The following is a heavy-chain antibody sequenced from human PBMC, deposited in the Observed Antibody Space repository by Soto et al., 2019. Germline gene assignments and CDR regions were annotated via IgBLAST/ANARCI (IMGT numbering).Heavy chain of an antibody. J-gene: IGHJ5*02. CDR3: ARHYCSGDTCLFGP. Sequence: PGGSLRLSCAASGFTVSSNYMSWVRQAPGKGLEWVSLIYSGGSTYYADSVKGRFTISRDNAKNSVYLQMNSLRAEDTAVYYCARHYCSGDTCLFGPWGQGTLVTVSS. CDR2: IYSGGST. D-gene: IGHD2-15*01. V-gene: IGHV3-66*04. CDR1: GFTVSSNY.